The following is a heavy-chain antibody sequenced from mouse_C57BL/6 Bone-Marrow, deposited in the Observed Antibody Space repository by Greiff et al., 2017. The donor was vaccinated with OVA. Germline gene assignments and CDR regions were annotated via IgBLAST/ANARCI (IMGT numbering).Heavy chain of an antibody. CDR2: ISNGGGST. CDR1: GFTFSDYY. D-gene: IGHD3-3*01. V-gene: IGHV5-12*01. CDR3: ARHGDPYYAMDY. Sequence: EVQVVESGGGLVQPGGSLKLSCAASGFTFSDYYMYWVRQTPEKRLEWVAYISNGGGSTYYPDTVKGRFTISRDNAKNTLYLQMSRLKSEDTAMYYCARHGDPYYAMDYWGQGTSVTVSS. J-gene: IGHJ4*01.